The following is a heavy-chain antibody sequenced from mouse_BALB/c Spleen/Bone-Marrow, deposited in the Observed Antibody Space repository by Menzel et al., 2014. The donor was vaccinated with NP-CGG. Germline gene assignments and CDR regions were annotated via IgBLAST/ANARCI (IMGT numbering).Heavy chain of an antibody. CDR2: IYPGSGNT. V-gene: IGHV1-63*01. CDR1: GYAFTNYW. J-gene: IGHJ2*01. CDR3: TRRRSLDY. Sequence: QVQLQQSGTEPVRPGTSVKISCKASGYAFTNYWLGWVKQRPGHGLEWIGDIYPGSGNTYYNEKFKGKVTLTADKSSSTAYMQHSGLTSEDSAVYFCTRRRSLDYWGQGTTLTVSS.